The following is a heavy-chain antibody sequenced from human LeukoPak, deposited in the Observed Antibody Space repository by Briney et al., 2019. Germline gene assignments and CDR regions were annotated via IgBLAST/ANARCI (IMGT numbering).Heavy chain of an antibody. J-gene: IGHJ4*02. Sequence: AETLSLTCTVSGGSISSSSYYWGWIRQPPGKGLEWIGSLYYSGSTYYTPSLNSRLTISVDTSKNQFSLKLSSVTAADTAVYYCARHSPYCSTTSCYTYWGQGTLVTVS. D-gene: IGHD2-2*02. CDR2: LYYSGST. V-gene: IGHV4-39*01. CDR1: GGSISSSSYY. CDR3: ARHSPYCSTTSCYTY.